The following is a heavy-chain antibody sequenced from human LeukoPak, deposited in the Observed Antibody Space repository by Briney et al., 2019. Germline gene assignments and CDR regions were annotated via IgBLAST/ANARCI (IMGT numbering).Heavy chain of an antibody. D-gene: IGHD3-10*01. CDR3: ARDGGGYYYGSGSYYNPYYFDF. CDR1: GFTFDDYG. J-gene: IGHJ4*02. CDR2: INWNGGST. V-gene: IGHV3-20*04. Sequence: GGSLRLSCAASGFTFDDYGMSWVRQAPGKGLEWVSGINWNGGSTGYADSVKGRFTISRDNAKNSLYLQMNSLRAEDMALYYCARDGGGYYYGSGSYYNPYYFDFWGQGTLVTVSS.